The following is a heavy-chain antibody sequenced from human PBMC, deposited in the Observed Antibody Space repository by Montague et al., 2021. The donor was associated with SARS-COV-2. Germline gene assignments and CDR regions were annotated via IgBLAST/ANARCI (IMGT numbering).Heavy chain of an antibody. J-gene: IGHJ4*02. Sequence: LRLSCAASGFTFSSYEMNWVRQAPGKGLEWVSYISSSGSTIYYADSVKGRFTISRDNAKNSLYLQMNSLRAEDTAVYYCARGALWVVVVITAPLNFDYWGQGTLVAVSS. D-gene: IGHD3-22*01. V-gene: IGHV3-48*03. CDR3: ARGALWVVVVITAPLNFDY. CDR1: GFTFSSYE. CDR2: ISSSGSTI.